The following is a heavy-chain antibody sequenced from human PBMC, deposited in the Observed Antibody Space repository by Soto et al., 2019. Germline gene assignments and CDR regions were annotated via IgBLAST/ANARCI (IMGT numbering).Heavy chain of an antibody. Sequence: GGSLRLSCAASGFTFSSYGMHWVRQAPGKGLEWVAVIWYDGSNKYYADSVKGRFTISRDNSKNTLYLQMNSLRAEDTAVYYCARGGSTSRLYYFDYWGQGTLVTVSS. D-gene: IGHD2-2*01. V-gene: IGHV3-33*01. CDR2: IWYDGSNK. CDR3: ARGGSTSRLYYFDY. CDR1: GFTFSSYG. J-gene: IGHJ4*02.